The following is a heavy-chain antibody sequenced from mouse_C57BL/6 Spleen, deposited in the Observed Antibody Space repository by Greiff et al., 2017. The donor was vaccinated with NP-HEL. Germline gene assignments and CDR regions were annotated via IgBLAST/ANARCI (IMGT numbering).Heavy chain of an antibody. CDR3: ARSSDWYFDV. V-gene: IGHV5-17*01. CDR2: ISSGSSTI. D-gene: IGHD1-1*01. Sequence: EVMLVESGGGLVKPGGSLKLSCAASGFTFSDYGMHWVRQAPEKGLEWVAYISSGSSTIYYADTVKGRFTISRDNAKNTLFLQMPSLRSEDTAMYYCARSSDWYFDVWGTGTTVTVSS. J-gene: IGHJ1*03. CDR1: GFTFSDYG.